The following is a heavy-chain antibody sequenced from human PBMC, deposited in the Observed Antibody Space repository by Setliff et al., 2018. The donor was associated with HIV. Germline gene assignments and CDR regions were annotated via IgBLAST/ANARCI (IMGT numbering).Heavy chain of an antibody. CDR1: GGSFSGYY. Sequence: SETLSLTCAVYGGSFSGYYWCWIRQPPGKGLEWIGEINHDRTTNYNPSLKSRVTISVDTSKNKFPLTLNSVTAADTAVYYCARGSRQLTIFGVVFKTNYYFMDVWGKVTAVTVSS. J-gene: IGHJ6*03. CDR3: ARGSRQLTIFGVVFKTNYYFMDV. V-gene: IGHV4-34*01. D-gene: IGHD3-3*01. CDR2: INHDRTT.